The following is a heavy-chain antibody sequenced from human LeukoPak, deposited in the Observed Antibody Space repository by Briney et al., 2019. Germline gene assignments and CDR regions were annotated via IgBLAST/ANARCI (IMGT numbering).Heavy chain of an antibody. V-gene: IGHV3-74*01. D-gene: IGHD5-18*01. CDR2: INSDGGST. CDR1: GFTFSSYW. CDR3: ARGDAYSYGPFDY. Sequence: GGSLRLSCAASGFTFSSYWMHWVRQAPGKGLVWVSRINSDGGSTSYADSAKGRFTISRDNAKNTLYLQINSLRAEDTAVYYCARGDAYSYGPFDYWGRGTLVTVSS. J-gene: IGHJ4*02.